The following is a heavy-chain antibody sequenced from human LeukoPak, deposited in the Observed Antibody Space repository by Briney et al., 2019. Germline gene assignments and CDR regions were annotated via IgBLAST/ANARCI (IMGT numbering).Heavy chain of an antibody. CDR1: GYTLTELS. CDR2: FDPEDGET. J-gene: IGHJ4*02. V-gene: IGHV1-24*01. Sequence: ASVKVSCKVSGYTLTELSMHWVRQAPGKGLEWMGGFDPEDGETIYAQKFQGRVTMTEDTSTDTAYMELRSLRSDDTAVYYCARGDDILTGYCDYWGQGTLVTVSS. D-gene: IGHD3-9*01. CDR3: ARGDDILTGYCDY.